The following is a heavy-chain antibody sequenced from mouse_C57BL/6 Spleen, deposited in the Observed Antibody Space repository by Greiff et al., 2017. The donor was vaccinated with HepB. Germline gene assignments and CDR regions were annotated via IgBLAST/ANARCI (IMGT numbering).Heavy chain of an antibody. Sequence: QVQLKQPGAELVKPGASVKLSCKASGYTFTSYWMHWVKQRPGQGLEWIGMIHPNSGSTNYNEKFKSKATLTVDKSSSTAYMQLSSLTSEDSAVYYCARDGSSGRYFDYWGQGTTLTVSS. CDR1: GYTFTSYW. D-gene: IGHD1-1*01. CDR2: IHPNSGST. CDR3: ARDGSSGRYFDY. V-gene: IGHV1-64*01. J-gene: IGHJ2*01.